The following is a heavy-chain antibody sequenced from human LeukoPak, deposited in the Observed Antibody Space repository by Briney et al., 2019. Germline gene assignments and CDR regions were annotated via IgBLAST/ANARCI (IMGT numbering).Heavy chain of an antibody. J-gene: IGHJ5*02. CDR3: ARDFFTTVTSSWFDP. V-gene: IGHV3-30-3*01. D-gene: IGHD4-17*01. Sequence: PGGSLRLSCAASGFTFSSYAMHWVRQAPGKGLEWVAVISYDGSNKHYADSVKGRFTISRDNSKNTLYLQMNSLRAEDTAVYYCARDFFTTVTSSWFDPWGQGTLVTVSS. CDR2: ISYDGSNK. CDR1: GFTFSSYA.